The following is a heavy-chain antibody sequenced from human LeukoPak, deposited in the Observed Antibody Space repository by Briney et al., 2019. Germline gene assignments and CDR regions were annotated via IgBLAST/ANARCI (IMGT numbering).Heavy chain of an antibody. V-gene: IGHV1-2*02. J-gene: IGHJ6*02. D-gene: IGHD3-22*01. Sequence: ASVKVSCKASGYTFTGYYMHWVRQAPGQGFEWMGWINPNSGGTNYAQKFQGRVTMTRDTSISTAYMELSRLRSDDTAVYYCARAATYYYDSSGSYGMDVWGQGTTVTVSS. CDR2: INPNSGGT. CDR3: ARAATYYYDSSGSYGMDV. CDR1: GYTFTGYY.